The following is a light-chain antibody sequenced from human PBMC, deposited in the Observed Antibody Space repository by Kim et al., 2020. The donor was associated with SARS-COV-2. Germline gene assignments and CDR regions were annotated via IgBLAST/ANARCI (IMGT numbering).Light chain of an antibody. J-gene: IGLJ2*01. CDR1: SSNIGNNY. V-gene: IGLV1-51*01. Sequence: GQKCTIPCSGSSSNIGNNYVSWYQQLPGTAPKLLIYDNNKRPSGIPDRFSGSKSGTSAALGITGLQTGDEADFYCGTWDASLGGLVFGGGTQLTVL. CDR2: DNN. CDR3: GTWDASLGGLV.